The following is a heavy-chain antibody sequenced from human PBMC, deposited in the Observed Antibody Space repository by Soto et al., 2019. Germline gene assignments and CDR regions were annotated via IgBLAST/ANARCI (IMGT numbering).Heavy chain of an antibody. CDR1: GGSISSGGYY. J-gene: IGHJ6*02. CDR2: IYYSRST. D-gene: IGHD1-1*01. CDR3: ARGWGTQRNYYYGMDV. V-gene: IGHV4-31*03. Sequence: SETLSLTCTVSGGSISSGGYYWSWIRQHPGKGLEWIGYIYYSRSTYYNPSLKSRVTISVDTSKNQFSLKLSSVTAADTAVYYCARGWGTQRNYYYGMDVWGQGTTVTVSS.